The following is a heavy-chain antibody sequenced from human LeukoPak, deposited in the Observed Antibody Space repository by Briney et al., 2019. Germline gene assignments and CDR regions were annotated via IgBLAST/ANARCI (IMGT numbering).Heavy chain of an antibody. CDR3: ARRGDNWTDDAFDI. CDR2: INPNSGGT. D-gene: IGHD1-1*01. Sequence: ASVKVSCKASGYTFTGYYMHWVRQAPGQGLEWMGWINPNSGGTNYAQKFQGRVTMTRDTSISTAYMELSRLRSDDTAVYYFARRGDNWTDDAFDIWGQGTMVTVSS. V-gene: IGHV1-2*02. CDR1: GYTFTGYY. J-gene: IGHJ3*02.